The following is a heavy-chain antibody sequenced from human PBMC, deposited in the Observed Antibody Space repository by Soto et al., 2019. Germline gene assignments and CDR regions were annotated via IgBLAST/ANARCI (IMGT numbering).Heavy chain of an antibody. CDR1: GYTFTSYA. D-gene: IGHD4-17*01. J-gene: IGHJ3*02. Sequence: ASVKVACKASGYTFTSYAMHWVLQAPGQRLEWMGWINAGNGNTKYSQKLQGRVTITRDTSASTAYMEMSSLRSEDTAVYSCPRHRSYKFAYGDYRDAFDIWRQGTMVTVSS. CDR3: PRHRSYKFAYGDYRDAFDI. V-gene: IGHV1-3*01. CDR2: INAGNGNT.